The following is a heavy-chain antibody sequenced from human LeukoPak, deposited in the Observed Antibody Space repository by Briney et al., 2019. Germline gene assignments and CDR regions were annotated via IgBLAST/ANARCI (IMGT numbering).Heavy chain of an antibody. D-gene: IGHD6-19*01. V-gene: IGHV3-23*05. CDR3: ARRGVAGTEYYFDY. J-gene: IGHJ4*02. CDR1: GFTFSTYA. Sequence: GGSLRLSCAVSGFTFSTYAMSWVRQAPGKGLEWVSVIYGSGRIYYGDSVEGRFTISRDNSKNTLYLQMNSLRTEDTAVYYCARRGVAGTEYYFDYWGQGTLVTVSS. CDR2: IYGSGRI.